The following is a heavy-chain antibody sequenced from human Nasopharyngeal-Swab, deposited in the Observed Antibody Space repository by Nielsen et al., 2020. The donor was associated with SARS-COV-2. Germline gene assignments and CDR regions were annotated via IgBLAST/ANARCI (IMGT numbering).Heavy chain of an antibody. J-gene: IGHJ5*02. CDR3: ARGLSSYSSSTRWFDP. CDR1: GGSFSGYY. D-gene: IGHD6-13*01. Sequence: SETLSLTCAVYGGSFSGYYWSWIHQPPGKGLEWIGEINHSGSTNYNPSLKSRVTISVDTSKNQFSLKLSSVTAADTAVYYCARGLSSYSSSTRWFDPWGQGTLVTVSS. CDR2: INHSGST. V-gene: IGHV4-34*01.